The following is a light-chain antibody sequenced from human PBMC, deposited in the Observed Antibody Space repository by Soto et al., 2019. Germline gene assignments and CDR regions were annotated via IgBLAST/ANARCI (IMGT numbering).Light chain of an antibody. J-gene: IGLJ2*01. Sequence: QSALTQPASVSGSPGQSITISCTGTSSDGGGYNYVSWYQQHPGKAPKLMIYDVSNRPSGVSNRFSGSKSGNTASRTISGLQAEDEAEYDCSSYTSSSTSVVFGGGTKLTVL. CDR3: SSYTSSSTSVV. CDR2: DVS. V-gene: IGLV2-14*01. CDR1: SSDGGGYNY.